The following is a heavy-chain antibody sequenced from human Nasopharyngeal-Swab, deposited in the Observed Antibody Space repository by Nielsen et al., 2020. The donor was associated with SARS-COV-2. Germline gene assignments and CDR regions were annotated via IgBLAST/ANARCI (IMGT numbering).Heavy chain of an antibody. Sequence: VRQAPGKGLEWVAVISYDGSNKYYADSVKGRFTISRDNSKNTLYLQMNSLRAEDTAVYYCARASKFFLGYCSGGSCYKNWFDPWDQGTLVTVSS. J-gene: IGHJ5*02. V-gene: IGHV3-33*05. CDR3: ARASKFFLGYCSGGSCYKNWFDP. CDR2: ISYDGSNK. D-gene: IGHD2-15*01.